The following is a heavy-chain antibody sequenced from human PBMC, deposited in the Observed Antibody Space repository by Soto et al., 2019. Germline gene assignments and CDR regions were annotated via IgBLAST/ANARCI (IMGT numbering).Heavy chain of an antibody. V-gene: IGHV4-61*01. D-gene: IGHD2-15*01. Sequence: SETLSRTCTVSGGSVSSGNYYWSWIRQTPGKGLEWIGYFYNSGSTKGSTNYSASHNPPVTISVHTSRIHFFLRLRYVTDAGTTVSYCARMVGIGGRRRWFRPWGQGTLGTVSS. J-gene: IGHJ5*02. CDR1: GGSVSSGNYY. CDR3: ARMVGIGGRRRWFRP. CDR2: FYNSGSTKGST.